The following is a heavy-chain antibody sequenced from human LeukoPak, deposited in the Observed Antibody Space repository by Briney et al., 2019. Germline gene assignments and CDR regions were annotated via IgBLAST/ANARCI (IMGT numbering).Heavy chain of an antibody. J-gene: IGHJ6*04. CDR1: GFTFRGYG. CDR3: AELGITMIGGV. D-gene: IGHD3-10*02. CDR2: IRGSGVTT. V-gene: IGHV3-23*01. Sequence: TGGSLRLSCAASGFTFRGYGMSWVRQAPGKGLEWVSAIRGSGVTTYYADSVKGRFTISRDNAKNSLYLQMNSLRAEDTAVYYCAELGITMIGGVWGKGTTVTISS.